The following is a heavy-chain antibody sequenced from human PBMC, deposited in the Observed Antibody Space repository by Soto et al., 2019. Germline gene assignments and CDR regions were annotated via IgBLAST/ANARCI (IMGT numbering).Heavy chain of an antibody. J-gene: IGHJ4*02. CDR3: ASGPEAAAGNRGGDFDY. Sequence: SETLSLTCAVYGGSFSGYYWSWIRQPPGKGLEWIGEIIHSGSTNYNPYLKSRVTISVDTTKNQFSLKLSSVTAADTAVYYCASGPEAAAGNRGGDFDYWGQGTLVTVSS. V-gene: IGHV4-34*12. D-gene: IGHD6-13*01. CDR2: IIHSGST. CDR1: GGSFSGYY.